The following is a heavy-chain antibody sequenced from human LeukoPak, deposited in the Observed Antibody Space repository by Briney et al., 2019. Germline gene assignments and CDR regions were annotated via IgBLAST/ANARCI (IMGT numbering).Heavy chain of an antibody. CDR3: ARAGNTKYDSSGCSDY. J-gene: IGHJ4*02. D-gene: IGHD3-22*01. CDR2: INPSGGST. Sequence: ASVKVSCKASGYTFTSYYMHWVRQAPGQGLEWMGIINPSGGSTSYAQKFQGRVTMTRDTSTSTVYMELSSLRSEDTAVYYCARAGNTKYDSSGCSDYWGQGTLVTVSS. V-gene: IGHV1-46*01. CDR1: GYTFTSYY.